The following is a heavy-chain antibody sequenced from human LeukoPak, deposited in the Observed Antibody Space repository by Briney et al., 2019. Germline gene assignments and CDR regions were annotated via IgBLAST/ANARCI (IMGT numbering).Heavy chain of an antibody. CDR1: GYTFTGYY. CDR3: ARVATMIVVVPHWYFDL. V-gene: IGHV1-2*02. D-gene: IGHD3-22*01. CDR2: INPNSGGT. J-gene: IGHJ2*01. Sequence: ASVKVSCKASGYTFTGYYMHWVRQAPGQGLEWMGWINPNSGGTNYAQKFQGRVTMTRDTSISTAYMELSRLRSDDTAVYYCARVATMIVVVPHWYFDLWGRGTLVTVSS.